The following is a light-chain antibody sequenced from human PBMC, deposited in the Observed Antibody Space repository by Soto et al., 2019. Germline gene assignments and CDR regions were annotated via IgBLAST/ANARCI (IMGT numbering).Light chain of an antibody. CDR2: SNN. Sequence: QSVLTQPPSASGTPGQRVTISCSGSSSNIGSNTVNWYQQLPGTAPKLLIYSNNVRPSGVPDRFSGSISGTSASLAISGLQSEDDADYYCAAWDDSLVGRVVFGGGTKVTVL. J-gene: IGLJ2*01. V-gene: IGLV1-44*01. CDR3: AAWDDSLVGRVV. CDR1: SSNIGSNT.